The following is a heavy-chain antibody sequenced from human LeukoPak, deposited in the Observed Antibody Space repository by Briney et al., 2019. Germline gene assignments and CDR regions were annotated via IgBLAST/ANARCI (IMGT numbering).Heavy chain of an antibody. CDR1: GFTFSSYA. V-gene: IGHV3-23*01. CDR3: AKGNDYYDISARGFDP. CDR2: ISASGGST. Sequence: GGSLRLSCAASGFTFSSYAISWVRQAPGKGLGWVSAISASGGSTYYADSVKGRFTISRDNSKNPLYLQMNSMTAEDTAVYYCAKGNDYYDISARGFDPWGQGTLVTVSS. D-gene: IGHD3-22*01. J-gene: IGHJ5*02.